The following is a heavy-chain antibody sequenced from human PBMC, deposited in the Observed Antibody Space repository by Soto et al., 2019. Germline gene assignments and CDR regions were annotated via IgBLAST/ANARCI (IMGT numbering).Heavy chain of an antibody. D-gene: IGHD3-10*01. CDR1: GFTFSSSP. CDR2: INGGDDSE. CDR3: ATDSDRGVISPTHGH. Sequence: EVQLLESGGGLVQPGGSLRLSCVVSGFTFSSSPMSWVRRAPGKGLEWVSGINGGDDSEHYAESVRGRFTITRDNSKNTLLLQINSLRAEYTAISYCATDSDRGVISPTHGHWCQGTLVTVSS. V-gene: IGHV3-23*01. J-gene: IGHJ4*02.